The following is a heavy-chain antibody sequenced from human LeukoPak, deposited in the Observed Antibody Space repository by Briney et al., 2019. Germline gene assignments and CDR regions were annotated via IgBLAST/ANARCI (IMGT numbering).Heavy chain of an antibody. Sequence: GGSLRLSCAASGFTFSSYAMHWVRQAPGKGLEWVAVISYDGSNKYYADSVKGRFTISRDNSKNTLHLQTNSLRAEDTAVYYCARDRGGPFRYFDYWGQGTLVTVSS. V-gene: IGHV3-30-3*01. D-gene: IGHD2-15*01. CDR3: ARDRGGPFRYFDY. CDR2: ISYDGSNK. CDR1: GFTFSSYA. J-gene: IGHJ4*02.